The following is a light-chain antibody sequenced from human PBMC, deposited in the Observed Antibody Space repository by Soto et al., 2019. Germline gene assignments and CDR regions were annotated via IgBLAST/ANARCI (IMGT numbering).Light chain of an antibody. V-gene: IGLV2-11*01. CDR1: SSDVDVFDY. J-gene: IGLJ1*01. Sequence: QSALTHPRSVSGSPGQSVTISCTATSSDVDVFDYVSWYQQHPGKAPKLIIYDVNQRPSGVPDRFSGSKSGNTASLTVSGLQAEDEADYYCSSYAGSNNYVFGTGTKVTVL. CDR2: DVN. CDR3: SSYAGSNNYV.